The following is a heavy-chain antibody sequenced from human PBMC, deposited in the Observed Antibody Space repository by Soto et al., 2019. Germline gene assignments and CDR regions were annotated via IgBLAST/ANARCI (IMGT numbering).Heavy chain of an antibody. V-gene: IGHV4-34*01. CDR2: INHSGST. D-gene: IGHD6-13*01. J-gene: IGHJ4*02. CDR1: GGSFSGYY. Sequence: SETLSLTCAVYGGSFSGYYWSWIRQPPGKGLEWIGEINHSGSTNYNPSLKSRVTISVDTSKNQFSLKLSSATAADTAVYYCARGLAKSIAAATDFDYWGQGTLVTVSS. CDR3: ARGLAKSIAAATDFDY.